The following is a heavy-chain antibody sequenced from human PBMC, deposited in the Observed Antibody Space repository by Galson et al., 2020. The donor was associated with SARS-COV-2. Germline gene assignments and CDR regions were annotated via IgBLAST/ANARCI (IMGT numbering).Heavy chain of an antibody. CDR2: IYDSGNT. CDR1: GGTFSGYY. J-gene: IGHJ4*02. V-gene: IGHV4-34*01. CDR3: ARGQQTELLTPFDF. D-gene: IGHD1-26*01. Sequence: PSETLSLTCAVYGGTFSGYYWIWIRQSPGKGLEWIGYIYDSGNTYYNPSLKSRVSISVDRSKNQFSLNLSSVTAADTAVYYCARGQQTELLTPFDFWGQGTLVTVSS.